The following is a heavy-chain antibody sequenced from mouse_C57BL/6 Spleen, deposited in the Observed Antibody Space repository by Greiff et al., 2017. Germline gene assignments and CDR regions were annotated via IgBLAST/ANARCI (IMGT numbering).Heavy chain of an antibody. CDR2: IRPNSGST. V-gene: IGHV1-64*01. CDR1: GYTFTSYW. D-gene: IGHD2-2*01. Sequence: QVQLQQPGAELVQPGASVKLSCKASGYTFTSYWMHWVKQRPGQGLEWIGLIRPNSGSTNYNEKFKSKATLTVDKSSSTAYMQLSSLASDDSAVYYCASTLYGYDEGFDYWGQGTTLTVSS. J-gene: IGHJ2*01. CDR3: ASTLYGYDEGFDY.